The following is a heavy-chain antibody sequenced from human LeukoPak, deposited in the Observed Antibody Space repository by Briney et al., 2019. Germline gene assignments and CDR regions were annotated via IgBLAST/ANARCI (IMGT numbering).Heavy chain of an antibody. CDR3: ARDFGPPNIVATTGNSRVYYYGMDV. J-gene: IGHJ6*02. V-gene: IGHV3-30*03. Sequence: GRSLRLSCAASGFTFSSYGMHWVRQAPGKGLEWVAVISYDGSNKYYADSVKGRFTISRDNSKNTLYLQMNSLRAEDTAVYYCARDFGPPNIVATTGNSRVYYYGMDVWGQGTTVTVSS. D-gene: IGHD5-12*01. CDR1: GFTFSSYG. CDR2: ISYDGSNK.